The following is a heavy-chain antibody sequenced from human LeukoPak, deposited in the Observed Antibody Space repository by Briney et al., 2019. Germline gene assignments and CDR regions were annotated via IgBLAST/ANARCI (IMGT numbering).Heavy chain of an antibody. CDR2: TYHSGST. V-gene: IGHV4-30-2*01. CDR3: ARGGQQLDP. D-gene: IGHD6-13*01. CDR1: GGSISSGGYS. J-gene: IGHJ5*02. Sequence: SQTLSLTCAVSGGSISSGGYSWSWIRQPPGKGLEWIGYTYHSGSTYYNPSLKSRVTISVDRSKNQFSLKLSSVTAADTAVYYCARGGQQLDPWGQGTLVTVSS.